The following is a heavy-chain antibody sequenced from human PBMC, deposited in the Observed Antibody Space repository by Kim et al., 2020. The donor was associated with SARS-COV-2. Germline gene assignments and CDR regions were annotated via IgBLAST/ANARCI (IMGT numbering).Heavy chain of an antibody. CDR2: INTNTGNP. V-gene: IGHV7-4-1*02. Sequence: ASVKVSCKASGYTFTSYAMNWVRQAPGQGLEWMGWINTNTGNPTYAQGFTGRFVFSLDTSVSTAYLQISSLKAEDTAVYYCARAGLSVVVAATGINYYYGMDVWGQGTTVTVSS. J-gene: IGHJ6*02. D-gene: IGHD2-15*01. CDR1: GYTFTSYA. CDR3: ARAGLSVVVAATGINYYYGMDV.